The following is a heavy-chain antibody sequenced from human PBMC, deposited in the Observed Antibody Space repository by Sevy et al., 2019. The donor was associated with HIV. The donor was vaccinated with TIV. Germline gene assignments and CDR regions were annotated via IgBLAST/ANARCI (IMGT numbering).Heavy chain of an antibody. CDR3: ARVPAAPLPFQYCGGDCYSDWYFDL. V-gene: IGHV3-66*02. D-gene: IGHD2-21*02. J-gene: IGHJ2*01. CDR2: IYSGGST. Sequence: GESLKISCAASGFTVSSNYMSWVRQAPGKGLEWVSVIYSGGSTYYADSVKGRFTISRDNSKNTLYLQMNSLGAEDTAVDYCARVPAAPLPFQYCGGDCYSDWYFDLWGRGTLVTVSS. CDR1: GFTVSSNY.